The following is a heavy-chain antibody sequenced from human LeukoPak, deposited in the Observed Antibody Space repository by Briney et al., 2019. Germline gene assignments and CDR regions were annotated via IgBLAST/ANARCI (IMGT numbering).Heavy chain of an antibody. V-gene: IGHV3-21*01. J-gene: IGHJ2*01. CDR3: AREGVPQYFDL. CDR1: GFTFSSYS. Sequence: KSGGSLRLSCAASGFTFSSYSMNWVRQAPGKGLEWVSSISSSSSYIYYADSVKGRFTISRDNAKNSLYLQMNSLRAEDTAVYYCAREGVPQYFDLWGRGTLVTVSS. D-gene: IGHD3-16*01. CDR2: ISSSSSYI.